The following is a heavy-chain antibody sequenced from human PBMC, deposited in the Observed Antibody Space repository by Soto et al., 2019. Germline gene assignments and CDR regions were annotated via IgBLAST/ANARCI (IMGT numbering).Heavy chain of an antibody. CDR1: GFTFSSYA. Sequence: GGSLRLSCSASGFTFSSYAMHWVRQAPGKGLEYVSAISSNGGSTYYADSVKGRFTISRDNSKNTLYLQMSSLRAEDTAVYYCVKDLVGATTSVRYCFDYWGQGTLVTVSS. V-gene: IGHV3-64D*08. CDR2: ISSNGGST. D-gene: IGHD1-26*01. J-gene: IGHJ4*02. CDR3: VKDLVGATTSVRYCFDY.